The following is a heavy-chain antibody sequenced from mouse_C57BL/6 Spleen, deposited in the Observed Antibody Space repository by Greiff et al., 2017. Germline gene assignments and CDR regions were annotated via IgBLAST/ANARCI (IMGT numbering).Heavy chain of an antibody. CDR3: ARSTTVVGLDY. CDR1: GFTFSDYG. J-gene: IGHJ2*01. Sequence: EVKLMESGGGLVKPGGSLKLSCAASGFTFSDYGMHWVRQAPEKGLEWVAYISSGSSTIYYADTVKGRFTISRDNAKNTLFLQMTSLRSEDTAMYYCARSTTVVGLDYWGQGTTLTVSS. CDR2: ISSGSSTI. V-gene: IGHV5-17*01. D-gene: IGHD1-1*01.